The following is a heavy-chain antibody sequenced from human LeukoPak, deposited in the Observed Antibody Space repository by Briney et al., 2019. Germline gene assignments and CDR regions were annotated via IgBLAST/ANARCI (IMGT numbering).Heavy chain of an antibody. CDR1: GFTFSDYY. D-gene: IGHD6-13*01. Sequence: GGSLRLSCAASGFTFSDYYLSWLRQPPGKGLEWVSYISNNGKSIYYADSVKGRFTISRDNAQNSLYLQMNSLRAEDTAVYYCVRGAAAANYWGQGTLVTVSS. J-gene: IGHJ4*02. CDR3: VRGAAAANY. V-gene: IGHV3-11*04. CDR2: ISNNGKSI.